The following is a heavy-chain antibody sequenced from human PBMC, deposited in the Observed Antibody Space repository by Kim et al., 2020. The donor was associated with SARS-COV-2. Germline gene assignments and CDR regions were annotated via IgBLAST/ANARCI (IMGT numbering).Heavy chain of an antibody. CDR2: TYYRSQWYS. D-gene: IGHD4-17*01. CDR1: GDSVSGKSVA. Sequence: SQTLSLTCVISGDSVSGKSVAWNWVRQSPSRGLEWLGRTYYRSQWYSDYPPSLKGRIIINADTSKNQFSLQMRSVTPEDTAIYYCAGETVNDIDNLGPTDFWSQGNLVTVSS. J-gene: IGHJ4*02. V-gene: IGHV6-1*01. CDR3: AGETVNDIDNLGPTDF.